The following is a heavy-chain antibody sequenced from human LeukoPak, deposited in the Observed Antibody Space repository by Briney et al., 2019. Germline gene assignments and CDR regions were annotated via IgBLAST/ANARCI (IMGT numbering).Heavy chain of an antibody. Sequence: GGSLRLSCAASGFTFSSYGMHWVRQAPGKGLEWVAVIWYDGSNKYYADSVKGRFTISRDNAKNTLYLQMNSLRAEDTAVYYCARDNDYGDYLVYWGQGTLVTVSS. D-gene: IGHD4-17*01. CDR2: IWYDGSNK. CDR3: ARDNDYGDYLVY. J-gene: IGHJ4*02. CDR1: GFTFSSYG. V-gene: IGHV3-33*01.